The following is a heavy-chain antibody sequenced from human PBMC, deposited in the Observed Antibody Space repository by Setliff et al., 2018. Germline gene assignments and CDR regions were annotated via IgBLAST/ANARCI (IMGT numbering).Heavy chain of an antibody. J-gene: IGHJ5*02. Sequence: LRLSCVASGFSIGNYWMAWVRQAPGKGLEWVADIRQDATNKYYVDSVEGRFTISRDNSKNSLFLEMNSLRVEDTALYQCAREIWNMYDNSWSGYSDLWGQGTLVTVSS. CDR2: IRQDATNK. CDR1: GFSIGNYW. D-gene: IGHD3-3*01. CDR3: AREIWNMYDNSWSGYSDL. V-gene: IGHV3-7*03.